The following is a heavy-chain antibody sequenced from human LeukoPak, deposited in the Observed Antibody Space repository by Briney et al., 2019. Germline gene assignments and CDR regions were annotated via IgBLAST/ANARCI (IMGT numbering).Heavy chain of an antibody. J-gene: IGHJ4*02. CDR1: GFTFSSYS. D-gene: IGHD6-19*01. CDR2: ISSSSSTI. V-gene: IGHV3-48*01. Sequence: GGSLRLSCAASGFTFSSYSMNWVRQAPGKGLEWVSYISSSSSTIYYADSVKGRFTISRDNAKNSLYLQMNSLRAEDTAVYYCARDPRLTVSSGSRGNYWGQGTLVTVSS. CDR3: ARDPRLTVSSGSRGNY.